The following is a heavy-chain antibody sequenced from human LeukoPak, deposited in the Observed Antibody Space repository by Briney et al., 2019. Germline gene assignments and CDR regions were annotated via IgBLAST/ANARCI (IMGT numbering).Heavy chain of an antibody. CDR3: ASYCSSTSCYAHYYYYMDV. CDR2: ISAYNGNT. D-gene: IGHD2-2*01. J-gene: IGHJ6*03. CDR1: GYTFTSYG. V-gene: IGHV1-18*01. Sequence: ASVKVSCKASGYTFTSYGISWVRQAPGQGLEWMGWISAYNGNTNYAQKLQGRVTMTTDTSTSTAYMELSRLRSDDTAVYYCASYCSSTSCYAHYYYYMDVWGKGTTVTVSS.